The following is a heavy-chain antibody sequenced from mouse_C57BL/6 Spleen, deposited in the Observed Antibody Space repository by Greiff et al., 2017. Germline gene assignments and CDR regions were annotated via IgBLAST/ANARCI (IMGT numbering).Heavy chain of an antibody. CDR2: IYPGDGDT. D-gene: IGHD2-14*01. CDR3: AREVPVDY. Sequence: QVQLQQSGPELVKPGASVKISCKASGYAFSSSWMNWVKQRPGKGLEWIGRIYPGDGDTNYNGKFKGKATLTADKSSSTAYMQLSSLTSEDSAVYFCAREVPVDYWGEGTTLTVSS. J-gene: IGHJ2*01. CDR1: GYAFSSSW. V-gene: IGHV1-82*01.